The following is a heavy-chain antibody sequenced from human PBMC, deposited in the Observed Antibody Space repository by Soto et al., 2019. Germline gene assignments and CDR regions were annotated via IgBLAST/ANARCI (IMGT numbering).Heavy chain of an antibody. D-gene: IGHD6-19*01. CDR1: GFTFSSYA. V-gene: IGHV3-23*01. CDR3: RVAGNYYYYGMDV. J-gene: IGHJ6*02. Sequence: GGSLRLSCAASGFTFSSYAMSWVRQAPGKGLEWVSAISGSGGSTYYADSVKGRFTISRDNSKNTLYLKMNSLRAEDTAVYYCRVAGNYYYYGMDVWGQGTTVTVSS. CDR2: ISGSGGST.